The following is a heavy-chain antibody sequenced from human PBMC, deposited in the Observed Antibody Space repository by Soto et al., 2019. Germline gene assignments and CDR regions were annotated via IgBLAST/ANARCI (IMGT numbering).Heavy chain of an antibody. D-gene: IGHD3-3*01. V-gene: IGHV3-30*18. CDR1: GFTFSSYG. J-gene: IGHJ6*02. CDR3: AKDLPFTIFGVVTSPSGMDV. Sequence: GGSLRLSCAASGFTFSSYGMHWVRQAPGKGLEWVAVISYDGSNKYYADSVKGRFTISRDNSKNTLYLQMNSLRAEDTAVYYCAKDLPFTIFGVVTSPSGMDVWGQGTTVTVSS. CDR2: ISYDGSNK.